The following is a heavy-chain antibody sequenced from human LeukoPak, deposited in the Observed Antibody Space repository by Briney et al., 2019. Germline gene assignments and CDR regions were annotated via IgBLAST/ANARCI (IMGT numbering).Heavy chain of an antibody. CDR2: ISGSGGST. CDR3: AKGNYDFWSGYPGLSYFDY. CDR1: GFTFSSYT. D-gene: IGHD3-3*01. J-gene: IGHJ4*02. Sequence: ESGGSLRLSCAASGFTFSSYTMSWVRQAPGKGLEWVSAISGSGGSTYYADSVKGRFTISRDNSKNTLYLQMNSLRAEDTAVYYCAKGNYDFWSGYPGLSYFDYWGREPWSRSPQ. V-gene: IGHV3-23*01.